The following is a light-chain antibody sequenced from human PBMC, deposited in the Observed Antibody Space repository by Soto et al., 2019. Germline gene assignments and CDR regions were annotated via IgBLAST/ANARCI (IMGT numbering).Light chain of an antibody. CDR1: QSVSSNY. CDR3: QQYGSAPPLT. V-gene: IGKV3-20*01. Sequence: EIVLTQSPGTLSLSPGERATLSCRASQSVSSNYLAWYQQKPGQAPRLLIYGASSRATGVPDRFSGSGSGTDFTLTISKLEPEDFAQYYCQQYGSAPPLTFGGGTKVEIK. J-gene: IGKJ4*01. CDR2: GAS.